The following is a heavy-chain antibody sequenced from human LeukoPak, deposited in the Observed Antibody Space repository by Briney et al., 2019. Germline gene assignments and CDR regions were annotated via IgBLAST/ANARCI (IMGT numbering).Heavy chain of an antibody. CDR1: GGSISSNSHY. D-gene: IGHD3-10*01. Sequence: SETLSLTCTVSGGSISSNSHYWAWIRQPPGKGLEWIGSIYYTGVTFYSPSLKSRVTISVDTSKNQFSLKVISVTAADTAVYYCARSVGYYYGSGRDYYYYYGMDVWGQGTTVTVSS. J-gene: IGHJ6*02. CDR3: ARSVGYYYGSGRDYYYYYGMDV. CDR2: IYYTGVT. V-gene: IGHV4-39*01.